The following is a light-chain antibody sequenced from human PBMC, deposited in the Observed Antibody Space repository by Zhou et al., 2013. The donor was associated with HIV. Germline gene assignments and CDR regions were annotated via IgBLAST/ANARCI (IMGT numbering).Light chain of an antibody. CDR2: GAS. V-gene: IGKV3-20*01. Sequence: EIVMTQSPATLSLSPGQRATLFCRASQSVGTTYLAWYRQRPGQAPRLLIYGASSRATGTPDRFSGSGSGTDFTLTIARLEPEDSAVYYCQQYGSSPLTFGGGTKVEIK. CDR1: QSVGTTY. J-gene: IGKJ4*01. CDR3: QQYGSSPLT.